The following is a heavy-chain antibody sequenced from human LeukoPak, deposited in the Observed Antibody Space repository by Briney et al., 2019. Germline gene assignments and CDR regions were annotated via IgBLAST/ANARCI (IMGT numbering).Heavy chain of an antibody. CDR1: GFTFSSYG. V-gene: IGHV3-33*01. CDR2: IWYDGSNK. Sequence: PGGSLRLPCAASGFTFSSYGMHWVRQAPGKGLEWVAVIWYDGSNKYYADSVKGRFTISRDNSKNTLYLQMNSLRAEDTAVYYCARDWGRDGYNWPDYWGQGTLVTVSS. CDR3: ARDWGRDGYNWPDY. D-gene: IGHD5-24*01. J-gene: IGHJ4*02.